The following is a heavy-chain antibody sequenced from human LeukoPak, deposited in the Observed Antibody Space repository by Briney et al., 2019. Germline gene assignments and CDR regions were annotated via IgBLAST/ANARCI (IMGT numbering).Heavy chain of an antibody. CDR2: ISSSSSYI. J-gene: IGHJ4*02. Sequence: GGSLRLSCAASGFTFSSYSVNWVRQAPGKGLEWVSSISSSSSYIYYADSVKGRFTISRDNAKNSLYLQMNSLRAEDTAVYYCARANGGNMWRGHYFDCWGQGTLVTVSS. CDR1: GFTFSSYS. V-gene: IGHV3-21*01. D-gene: IGHD4-23*01. CDR3: ARANGGNMWRGHYFDC.